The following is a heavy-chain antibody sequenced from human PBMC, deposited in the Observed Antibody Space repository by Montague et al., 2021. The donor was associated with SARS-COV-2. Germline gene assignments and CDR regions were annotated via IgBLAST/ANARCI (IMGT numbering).Heavy chain of an antibody. CDR1: GGSISSINW. V-gene: IGHV4-4*02. J-gene: IGHJ4*02. CDR2: IYHSGST. Sequence: SETLSLTCVVSGGSISSINWWSWVRQPPGKGLEWIGEIYHSGSTNYNPSLKSRVIISVDKSKNQFSLKLSSVTAADTAVYYCARTGYSSVWHSFDYWGQGTLVTVSS. D-gene: IGHD6-19*01. CDR3: ARTGYSSVWHSFDY.